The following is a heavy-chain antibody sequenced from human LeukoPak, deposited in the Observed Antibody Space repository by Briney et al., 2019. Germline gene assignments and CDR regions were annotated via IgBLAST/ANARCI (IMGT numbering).Heavy chain of an antibody. J-gene: IGHJ1*01. CDR1: GYTFTSYG. D-gene: IGHD4-11*01. CDR2: IIPIFGTA. V-gene: IGHV1-69*13. Sequence: GASVKVSCKASGYTFTSYGISWVRQAPGQGLEWMGGIIPIFGTANYAQKFQGRVTITADESTSTAYMELSSLRSEDTAVYYCARGVRLHRGFQHWGQGTLVTVSS. CDR3: ARGVRLHRGFQH.